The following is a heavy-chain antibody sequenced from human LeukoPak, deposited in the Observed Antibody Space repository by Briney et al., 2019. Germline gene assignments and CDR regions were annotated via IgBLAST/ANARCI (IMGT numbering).Heavy chain of an antibody. J-gene: IGHJ4*02. CDR3: ARDHGGGSGWLNVPDY. Sequence: GASVKVSCKASGGTFSSYAISWVRQAPGQGLEWMGGIIPIFGTANYAQKFQGRVTITTDESTSTAYMELSSLRSEDTAVYYCARDHGGGSGWLNVPDYWGQGTLVTVSS. CDR2: IIPIFGTA. D-gene: IGHD6-19*01. V-gene: IGHV1-69*05. CDR1: GGTFSSYA.